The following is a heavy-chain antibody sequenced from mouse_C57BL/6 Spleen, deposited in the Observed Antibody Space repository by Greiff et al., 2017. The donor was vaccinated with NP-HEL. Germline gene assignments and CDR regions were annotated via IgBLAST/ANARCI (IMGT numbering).Heavy chain of an antibody. V-gene: IGHV1-62-2*01. CDR3: ARHEDHYSNYGDAMDY. J-gene: IGHJ4*01. Sequence: VMLVESGAELVKPGASVKLSCKASGYTFTEYTIHWVKQRSGQGLEWIGWFYPGSGSIKYNEKFKDKATLTADKSSSTVYMELSRLTSEDSAVYSCARHEDHYSNYGDAMDYWGQGTSVTVSS. CDR2: FYPGSGSI. CDR1: GYTFTEYT. D-gene: IGHD2-5*01.